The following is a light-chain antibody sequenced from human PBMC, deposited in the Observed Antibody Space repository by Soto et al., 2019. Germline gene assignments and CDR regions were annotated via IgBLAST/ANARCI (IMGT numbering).Light chain of an antibody. CDR3: QVWDSDTEHYV. CDR1: NIGGKS. V-gene: IGLV3-21*02. CDR2: DDI. Sequence: SYVLTQPPSVSVAPGQTASISCGGNNIGGKSVHWYQKKSGQAPVMVVFDDIDRPSGIPERLSGSHSGNTATLTISRVEAGDEADYYCQVWDSDTEHYVFGTGPKVTVL. J-gene: IGLJ1*01.